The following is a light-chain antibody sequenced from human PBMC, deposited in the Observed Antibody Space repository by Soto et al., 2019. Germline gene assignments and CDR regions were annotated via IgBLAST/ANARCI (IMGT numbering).Light chain of an antibody. V-gene: IGKV1-27*01. CDR3: KKYNSAPLT. Sequence: DSQIPQSPSSLSASVVDRVTITCRSSLPISNYLAWYQQKPGKIPNLLIYSASTLQAGVPSRFSGSGSGTDFTLTISSLQTEDVAAYYCKKYNSAPLTFGGGTKVDIK. J-gene: IGKJ4*01. CDR2: SAS. CDR1: LPISNY.